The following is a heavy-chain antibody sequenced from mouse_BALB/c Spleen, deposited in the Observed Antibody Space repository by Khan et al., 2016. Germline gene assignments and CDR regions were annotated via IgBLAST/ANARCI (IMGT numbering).Heavy chain of an antibody. CDR1: GYTFTDYW. Sequence: VQLQESGAELAKPGASVKMSCKASGYTFTDYWMHWVKQRPGQGLEWIGYINPSTGYTEYNQKFKDKATLTADKSSSTAYMQLSSLTSEDSAVYYCVRSSYYDGSSYGWFAYWGQGTLVTVSA. CDR2: INPSTGYT. V-gene: IGHV1-7*01. J-gene: IGHJ3*01. CDR3: VRSSYYDGSSYGWFAY. D-gene: IGHD1-1*01.